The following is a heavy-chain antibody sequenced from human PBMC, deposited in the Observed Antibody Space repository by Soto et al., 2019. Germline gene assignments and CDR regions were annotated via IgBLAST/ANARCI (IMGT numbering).Heavy chain of an antibody. V-gene: IGHV4-31*03. D-gene: IGHD3-10*01. J-gene: IGHJ5*02. CDR3: ARDAPRERWFGEFTYNWFDP. Sequence: SETLSLTCTVSGGSISSGGYYWSWIRQHPGKGLEWIGYIYYSGITYYNPSLKSRVTISVDTSKNQFSLKLSSVTAADTAVYYCARDAPRERWFGEFTYNWFDPWGQGTLVTVSS. CDR1: GGSISSGGYY. CDR2: IYYSGIT.